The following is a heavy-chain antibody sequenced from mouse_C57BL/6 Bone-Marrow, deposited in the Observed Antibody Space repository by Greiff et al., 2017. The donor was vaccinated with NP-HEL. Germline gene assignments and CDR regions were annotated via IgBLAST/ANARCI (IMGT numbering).Heavy chain of an antibody. CDR1: GYAFSSSW. V-gene: IGHV1-82*01. CDR2: IYPGDGDT. CDR3: ARDYSFAY. Sequence: VQLQESGPELVKPGASVKISCKASGYAFSSSWMNWVKQRPGKGLEWIGRIYPGDGDTNYNGKFKGKATLTADKSSSTAYMQLSSLTSEDSAVYFCARDYSFAYWGQGTLVTVSA. D-gene: IGHD1-1*01. J-gene: IGHJ3*01.